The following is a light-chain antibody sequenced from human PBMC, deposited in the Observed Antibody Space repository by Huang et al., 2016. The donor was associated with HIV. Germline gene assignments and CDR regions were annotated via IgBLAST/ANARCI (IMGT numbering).Light chain of an antibody. CDR1: QDIRNY. J-gene: IGKJ2*01. CDR2: AAS. CDR3: QKYNSAPYT. Sequence: EIHMTQSPSSLSSSVGDRVTITCRASQDIRNYLSWYQQKPGTAPELLISAASTLQSGVPSRFSGSGSGTDFTLTIGSLQPEDVATYCCQKYNSAPYTFGQGTKLEIK. V-gene: IGKV1-27*01.